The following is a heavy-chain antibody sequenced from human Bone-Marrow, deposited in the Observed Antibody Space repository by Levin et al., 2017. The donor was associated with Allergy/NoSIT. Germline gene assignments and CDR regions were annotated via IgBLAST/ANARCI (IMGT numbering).Heavy chain of an antibody. V-gene: IGHV3-15*01. CDR2: IKSKTYGEAT. Sequence: GESLKISCAASGFTFSNVWMSWVRQVPGKGLEWVGRIKSKTYGEATEYGAPVKGRFSISRDDSKNMLYLQMTSLQTEDTGVYYCTTDPDRFMITLSDWGQGTLVTVSS. CDR3: TTDPDRFMITLSD. D-gene: IGHD3-16*01. CDR1: GFTFSNVW. J-gene: IGHJ4*02.